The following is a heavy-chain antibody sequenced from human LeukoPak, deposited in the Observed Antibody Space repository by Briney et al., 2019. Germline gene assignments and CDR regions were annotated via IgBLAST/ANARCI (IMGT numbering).Heavy chain of an antibody. V-gene: IGHV4-59*01. Sequence: SETLSLTCTVSGGSISSYYWSWIRQPPGKGLEWIGYIYYSGSTNYNPSLRSRVTISVDTSKNQFSLKLSSVTAADTAVYYCARGGSTGTNLNWVDPWGQGTLVTVSS. CDR2: IYYSGST. J-gene: IGHJ5*02. CDR1: GGSISSYY. CDR3: ARGGSTGTNLNWVDP. D-gene: IGHD1-1*01.